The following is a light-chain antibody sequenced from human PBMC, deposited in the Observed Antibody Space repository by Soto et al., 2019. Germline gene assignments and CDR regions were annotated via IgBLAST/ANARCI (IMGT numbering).Light chain of an antibody. V-gene: IGKV1-5*01. CDR1: QSISGL. Sequence: DLQMTQSPSTLSASVGDRVTITCRASQSISGLLAWYQQKPGKPLKLLIYAAASLESGVPSRFSGSGSRTEFTLTISSLQPDDFATYYCQQYDGSSTFGQGTKVEIK. CDR2: AAA. J-gene: IGKJ1*01. CDR3: QQYDGSST.